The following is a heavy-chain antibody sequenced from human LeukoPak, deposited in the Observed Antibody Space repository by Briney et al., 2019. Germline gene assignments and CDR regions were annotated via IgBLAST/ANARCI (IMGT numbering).Heavy chain of an antibody. CDR1: GGSLSSARYY. Sequence: SETLSLTCTVSGGSLSSARYYWGWIRQPAGEGLEWIGRIYTSGSTNYNPSLKGRVTISVDTSKNQFSLKLSSVTAEDTAVYYCARDHDFWSGYYARNSDAFDIWGQGTMVTVSS. CDR2: IYTSGST. D-gene: IGHD3-3*01. V-gene: IGHV4-61*02. CDR3: ARDHDFWSGYYARNSDAFDI. J-gene: IGHJ3*02.